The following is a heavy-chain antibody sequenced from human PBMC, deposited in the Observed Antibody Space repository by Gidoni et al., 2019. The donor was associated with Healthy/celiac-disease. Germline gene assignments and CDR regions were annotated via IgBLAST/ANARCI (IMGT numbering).Heavy chain of an antibody. Sequence: VQLVESGGGVVQPGRYLRLSCAAYGFTFRSYGMHWVLQAPGKGRAWVAVIWYDGSNKYYADSVKGRLTISRDNSKNTLYLQMNSLRAEDTAVYYCARDRTKARYQLLYNYYYYGMDVWGQGTTVTVSS. D-gene: IGHD2-2*02. CDR2: IWYDGSNK. CDR3: ARDRTKARYQLLYNYYYYGMDV. V-gene: IGHV3-33*01. CDR1: GFTFRSYG. J-gene: IGHJ6*02.